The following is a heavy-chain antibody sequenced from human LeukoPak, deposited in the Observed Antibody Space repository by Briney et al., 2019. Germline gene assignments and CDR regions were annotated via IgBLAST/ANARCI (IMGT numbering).Heavy chain of an antibody. CDR3: AKDSLNMVRGRSGDAFDI. J-gene: IGHJ3*02. CDR1: GFTFSSYS. Sequence: GGSLRLSCAASGFTFSSYSMNWVRQAPGKGLEWVSSISSSSSYIYYADSVKGRFTISRDNAKNSLYLQMNSLRAEDTAVYYCAKDSLNMVRGRSGDAFDIWGQGTMVTVSS. CDR2: ISSSSSYI. V-gene: IGHV3-21*04. D-gene: IGHD3-10*01.